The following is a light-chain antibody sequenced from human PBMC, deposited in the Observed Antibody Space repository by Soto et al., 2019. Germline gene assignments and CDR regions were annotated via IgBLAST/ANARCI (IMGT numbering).Light chain of an antibody. CDR2: EGT. V-gene: IGLV2-23*01. CDR1: SSDVGSYNL. Sequence: QSALTQPASVSGSPGQSITISCSGISSDVGSYNLVSWYQQHPDKAPKVITYEGTKRPSGVSNRFSGARPGNTASLTISGLQAADEAHYCCSSYVGRSTHVVFGGGTKLTVL. CDR3: SSYVGRSTHVV. J-gene: IGLJ2*01.